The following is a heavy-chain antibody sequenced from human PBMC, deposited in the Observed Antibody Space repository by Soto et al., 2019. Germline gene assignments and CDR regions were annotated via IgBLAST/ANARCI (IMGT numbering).Heavy chain of an antibody. V-gene: IGHV4-34*01. Sequence: XETLWLTFGVCGGSFSGYYWSGIRQPPGKGLEWIGEINHSGSTNYNPSLKSRVTISVDTSKNQFSLKLSSVTAADTAVYYCARAGTYGMDVWGQGTTVTSP. CDR1: GGSFSGYY. J-gene: IGHJ6*02. CDR3: ARAGTYGMDV. CDR2: INHSGST.